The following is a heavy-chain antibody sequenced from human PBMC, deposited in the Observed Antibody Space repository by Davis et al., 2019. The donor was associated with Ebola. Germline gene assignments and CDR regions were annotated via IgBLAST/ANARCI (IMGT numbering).Heavy chain of an antibody. J-gene: IGHJ4*02. V-gene: IGHV3-74*01. Sequence: GESLKISCVASGFSFSEYWMHWVRQAPGKGPEWVSRINPDGSNIGYADFVKGRFTISRDNTKNTLYVQMNSLGADDTALYYCASSVWPHTLAHWGQGTPVTVSS. D-gene: IGHD6-19*01. CDR2: INPDGSNI. CDR1: GFSFSEYW. CDR3: ASSVWPHTLAH.